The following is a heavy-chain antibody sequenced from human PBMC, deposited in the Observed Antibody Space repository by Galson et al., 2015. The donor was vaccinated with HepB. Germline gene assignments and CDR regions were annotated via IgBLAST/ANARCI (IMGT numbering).Heavy chain of an antibody. CDR3: ARGRFLEWLLYYEEFDY. V-gene: IGHV3-33*01. J-gene: IGHJ4*02. CDR2: IWCDGSNK. Sequence: SLRLYCAAPGVAFSSYGMHWVGQAPGKGLEGVAVIWCDGSNKYYADSVKGRFTISRDNSKNTLYLQMNSLRAEDTAVYYCARGRFLEWLLYYEEFDYWGQGTLVTVSS. CDR1: GVAFSSYG. D-gene: IGHD3-3*01.